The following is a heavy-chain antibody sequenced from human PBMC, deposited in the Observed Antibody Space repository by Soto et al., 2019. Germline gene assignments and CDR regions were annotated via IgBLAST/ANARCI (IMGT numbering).Heavy chain of an antibody. CDR2: ISSSSSYI. D-gene: IGHD2-2*01. J-gene: IGHJ4*02. Sequence: GGSLRLSCAASGFTFSSYSMNWVRQAPGKGLEWVSSISSSSSYIYYADSVKGRFTISRDNAKNSLYLQMNSLRAEDTAVYYCARDLWGSSTRIIDYWGQGTLVTVSS. CDR3: ARDLWGSSTRIIDY. V-gene: IGHV3-21*01. CDR1: GFTFSSYS.